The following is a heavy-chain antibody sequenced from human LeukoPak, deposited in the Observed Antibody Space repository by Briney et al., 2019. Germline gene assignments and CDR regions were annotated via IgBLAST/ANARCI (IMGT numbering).Heavy chain of an antibody. Sequence: SQTLSLTCAISGDSVSSNSASGNWIRQSPSRGLEWLGRTYYRSKWYNEYALSVKSRLTINPDTSKNQFSLQLNSVTPDDTAVYYCARAQGYLDLWGRGTLVTVSS. J-gene: IGHJ2*01. CDR1: GDSVSSNSAS. V-gene: IGHV6-1*01. CDR2: TYYRSKWYN. CDR3: ARAQGYLDL.